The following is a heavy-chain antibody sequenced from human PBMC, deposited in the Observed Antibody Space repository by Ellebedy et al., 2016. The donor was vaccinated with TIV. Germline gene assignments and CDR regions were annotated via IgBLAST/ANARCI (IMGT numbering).Heavy chain of an antibody. Sequence: SETLSLTCTVSGGSFSGYYWNWIRQPPGKGLEWIGEINHSGSTNYNPSLKSRVTISVDTSKNQFSLKLSSVTAEDTAVYYCASRTDYYGSGHYWGQGTLVTVSS. V-gene: IGHV4-34*01. D-gene: IGHD3-10*01. J-gene: IGHJ4*02. CDR1: GGSFSGYY. CDR2: INHSGST. CDR3: ASRTDYYGSGHY.